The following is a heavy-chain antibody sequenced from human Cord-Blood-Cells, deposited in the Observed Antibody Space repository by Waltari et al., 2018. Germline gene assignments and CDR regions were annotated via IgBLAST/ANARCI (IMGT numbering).Heavy chain of an antibody. J-gene: IGHJ6*02. V-gene: IGHV2-26*01. CDR1: GFSLSTARMG. Sequence: QVTLKESGPVLVKPTETLTLTCTVSGFSLSTARMGVSWIRQPPGKALKWLAHIFSNDEKSYSTSRKSRLTISKDTSKSQVVLTMTNMDPVDTATYYCARILDSGYSYGYGDYGMDVWGQGTTVTVSS. D-gene: IGHD5-18*01. CDR2: IFSNDEK. CDR3: ARILDSGYSYGYGDYGMDV.